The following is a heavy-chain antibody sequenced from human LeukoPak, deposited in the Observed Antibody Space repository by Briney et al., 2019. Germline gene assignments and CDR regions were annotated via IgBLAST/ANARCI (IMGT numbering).Heavy chain of an antibody. CDR1: GYTFTIYY. V-gene: IGHV1-46*01. J-gene: IGHJ4*02. D-gene: IGHD5-18*01. CDR2: INPSGGST. CDR3: ARYSYGLLFDY. Sequence: ASVKVSCKASGYTFTIYYMHWVRQAPGQGLEWMGIINPSGGSTSYAQKFQGRVTMTRDTSTSAVYMELSSLRSEDTAVYYCARYSYGLLFDYWGQGTLVTVSS.